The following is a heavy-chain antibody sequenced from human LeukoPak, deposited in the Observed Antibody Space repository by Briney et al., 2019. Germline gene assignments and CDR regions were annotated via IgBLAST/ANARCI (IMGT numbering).Heavy chain of an antibody. V-gene: IGHV4-59*01. J-gene: IGHJ4*02. Sequence: PSETLFLTFTVSVGSIITYFWSWIRQPPGKGLEWIGYIYYSGSTNYKPSLQSRVTISVDTSKNQFSLKLSSVTPADTAVYYCARGRDGYTFGYWGQGTLVTVSS. CDR1: VGSIITYF. D-gene: IGHD5-24*01. CDR2: IYYSGST. CDR3: ARGRDGYTFGY.